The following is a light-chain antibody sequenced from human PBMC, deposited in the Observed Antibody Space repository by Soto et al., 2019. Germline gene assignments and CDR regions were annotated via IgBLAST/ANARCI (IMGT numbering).Light chain of an antibody. V-gene: IGKV3-20*01. Sequence: EIVLTQSACTLSWSPGETATLSCRASQTVNSDYLAWFQQRPGQAPRLLIFATSRRATDIPDRFSGSLSGTDFTLAIRRLETEDFAVYYCHQFGYSPRTFGQGTKVDIK. CDR3: HQFGYSPRT. J-gene: IGKJ1*01. CDR1: QTVNSDY. CDR2: ATS.